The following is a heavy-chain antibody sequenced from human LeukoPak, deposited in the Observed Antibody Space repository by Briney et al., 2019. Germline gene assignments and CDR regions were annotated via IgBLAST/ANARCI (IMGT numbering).Heavy chain of an antibody. CDR1: GGSVSSSNYY. CDR2: IYYSGST. Sequence: PSETLSLTCTVSGGSVSSSNYYWSWIRQPPGKGLEWIGYIYYSGSTNYNPSLKSRVTISVDTSKNQFSLKLSSVTAADTAVYYCARVRHERLAFDYWGQGTLVTVSS. J-gene: IGHJ4*02. V-gene: IGHV4-61*01. CDR3: ARVRHERLAFDY. D-gene: IGHD6-25*01.